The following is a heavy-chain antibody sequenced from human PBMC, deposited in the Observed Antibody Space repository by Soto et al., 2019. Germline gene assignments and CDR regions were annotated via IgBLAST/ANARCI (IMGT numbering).Heavy chain of an antibody. D-gene: IGHD3-16*02. J-gene: IGHJ4*02. Sequence: QVQLVESGGGVVQPGRSLRLSCAASGFTFSYYGMHWVRQAPGKGLEWVAMISYDGSDKYYADSVRGRFTISRDNSKNTLNLQMNSLRVDDTAVYYCAKALGELSPESYDYWGQGTLITVSS. V-gene: IGHV3-30*18. CDR3: AKALGELSPESYDY. CDR2: ISYDGSDK. CDR1: GFTFSYYG.